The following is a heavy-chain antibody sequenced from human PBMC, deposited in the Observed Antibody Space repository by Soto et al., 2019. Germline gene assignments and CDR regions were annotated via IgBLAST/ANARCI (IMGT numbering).Heavy chain of an antibody. CDR2: ISYDGSNK. CDR3: AKAPPRIRLLPGAFDI. Sequence: GGSLRLSCAASGFSFSDYYMSWIRQAPGKGLEWVAVISYDGSNKYYADSVKGRFTISRDNSKNTLYLQMNSLRAEDTAVYYCAKAPPRIRLLPGAFDIWGQGTMVTVSS. D-gene: IGHD7-27*01. V-gene: IGHV3-30*18. CDR1: GFSFSDYY. J-gene: IGHJ3*02.